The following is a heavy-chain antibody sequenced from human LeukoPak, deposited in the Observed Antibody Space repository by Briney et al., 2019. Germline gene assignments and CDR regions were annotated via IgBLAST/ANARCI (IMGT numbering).Heavy chain of an antibody. V-gene: IGHV3-21*01. J-gene: IGHJ4*02. CDR3: ARAQLAAAATGGFDY. CDR2: ISSSSSYI. D-gene: IGHD6-13*01. Sequence: GGSLRLSCAASGFTFSSYTMHWVRQAPGKGLEWVSSISSSSSYIYYAVSVKGRFTISRDNAKNRLYLRMNSLRPEDTAVYYCARAQLAAAATGGFDYWGQGTLVTVSS. CDR1: GFTFSSYT.